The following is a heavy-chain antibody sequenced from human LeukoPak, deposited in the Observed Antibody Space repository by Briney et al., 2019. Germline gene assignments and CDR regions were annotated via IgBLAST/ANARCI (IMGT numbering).Heavy chain of an antibody. V-gene: IGHV3-23*01. J-gene: IGHJ4*02. Sequence: GGSLRLSCVASEFTFSSFAMSWVRQAPGKGLEWVSATSSSDAGKYYADSVRGRFTISRDNSRNTMYLQMNSLRAEDAAVYYCAKAPVTSCRGAFCYPFDSWGQGTVVTVSS. CDR1: EFTFSSFA. CDR2: TSSSDAGK. D-gene: IGHD2-15*01. CDR3: AKAPVTSCRGAFCYPFDS.